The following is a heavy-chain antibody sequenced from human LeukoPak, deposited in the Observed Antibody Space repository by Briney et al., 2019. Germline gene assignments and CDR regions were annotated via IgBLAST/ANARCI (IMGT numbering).Heavy chain of an antibody. CDR1: GFTFNNYG. J-gene: IGHJ4*02. CDR3: ASSGSYRFDY. CDR2: ITASGTAM. Sequence: PGGSLRLSCAASGFTFNNYGMGWVRQTPGKGLEWVSHITASGTAMFYADSVKGRFTISRDNAKNSLYLQMNSLRDEDTAVYYCASSGSYRFDYWGQGTLVTVSS. D-gene: IGHD1-26*01. V-gene: IGHV3-48*02.